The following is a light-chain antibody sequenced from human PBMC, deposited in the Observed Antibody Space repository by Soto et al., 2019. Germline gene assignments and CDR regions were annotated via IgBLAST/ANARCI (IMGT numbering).Light chain of an antibody. CDR3: QQSYSTPIT. Sequence: DIQMTQSPSSLSASVGDRVTITCRASQSISSYLNWYQQKPRKAPKLLIYAASSLQSGVPSRFSGSGSGTEFTLTISSLQPEDFATYYCQQSYSTPITFGQGTRLEIK. CDR1: QSISSY. V-gene: IGKV1-39*01. CDR2: AAS. J-gene: IGKJ5*01.